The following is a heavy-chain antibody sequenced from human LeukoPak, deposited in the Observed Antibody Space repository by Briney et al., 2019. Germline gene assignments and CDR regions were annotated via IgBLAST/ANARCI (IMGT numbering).Heavy chain of an antibody. D-gene: IGHD2-2*01. CDR3: ARDHGQYQLLTYYYYMDV. J-gene: IGHJ6*03. CDR2: MNPNSGNT. Sequence: ASVKVSCKASGYTFTSYDINWVRQATGQGLEWMGWMNPNSGNTGYAQKFQGRVTMTRDTSISTAYMELRSLRSDDTAVYYCARDHGQYQLLTYYYYMDVWGKGTTVTVSS. CDR1: GYTFTSYD. V-gene: IGHV1-8*01.